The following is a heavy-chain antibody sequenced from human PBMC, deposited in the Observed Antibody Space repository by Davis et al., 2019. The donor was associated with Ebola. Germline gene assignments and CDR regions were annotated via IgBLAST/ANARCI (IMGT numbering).Heavy chain of an antibody. CDR1: GFTFTTYW. Sequence: GGSLRLSCAASGFTFTTYWMSWVRQAPGKGLEWVANIKQDGGEKYYVDSVKGRFIISRDNAKDSLYLQMNSLRAEDTAVYYCARAFLSIDGYNYRRTYFDYWGQGTLATVSS. J-gene: IGHJ4*02. V-gene: IGHV3-7*01. D-gene: IGHD5-24*01. CDR2: IKQDGGEK. CDR3: ARAFLSIDGYNYRRTYFDY.